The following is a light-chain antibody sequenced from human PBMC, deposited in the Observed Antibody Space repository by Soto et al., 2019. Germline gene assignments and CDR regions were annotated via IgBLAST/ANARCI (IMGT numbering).Light chain of an antibody. CDR1: SSDVGGYNY. Sequence: QSVLTQPPSASGSFGQSVTISCTGTSSDVGGYNYVSWYQQYPGKAPKLMIYEVSERPSGVPDRFSGSKSGNTASLTVSGLQADDEADYYCSSYSGTNYHYVFGTGTKLTGL. CDR2: EVS. J-gene: IGLJ1*01. CDR3: SSYSGTNYHYV. V-gene: IGLV2-8*01.